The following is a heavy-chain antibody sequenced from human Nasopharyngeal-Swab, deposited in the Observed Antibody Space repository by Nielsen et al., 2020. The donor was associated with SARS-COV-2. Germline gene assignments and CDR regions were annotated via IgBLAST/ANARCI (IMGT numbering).Heavy chain of an antibody. V-gene: IGHV1-2*06. CDR1: GYTFLDHY. J-gene: IGHJ4*02. CDR2: INPDSGGR. D-gene: IGHD2-8*02. Sequence: ASVKVSCKASGYTFLDHYIHWVRQAPGQGLEWVGRINPDSGGRNYALRFQGRVTMTRDTSITTAYMEMSGLASDDTAIYYCAREADFTGYYDFWGQGAQVIVSS. CDR3: AREADFTGYYDF.